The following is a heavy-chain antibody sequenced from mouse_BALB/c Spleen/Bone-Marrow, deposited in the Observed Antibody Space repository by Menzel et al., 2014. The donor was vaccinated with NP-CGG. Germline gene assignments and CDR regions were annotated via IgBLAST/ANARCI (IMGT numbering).Heavy chain of an antibody. J-gene: IGHJ2*01. CDR1: GFTFCSFG. CDR3: ARGGNWEDFDY. CDR2: ISSGSSTI. D-gene: IGHD4-1*01. V-gene: IGHV5-17*02. Sequence: EVQVVESGGGLVQPGGSRKLSCAASGFTFCSFGMHWVRQAPERGLEWVAYISSGSSTIYYADTVKGRFTISRDNPKNTLFLQMTSLRSEDTAMYYCARGGNWEDFDYWGQGTTLTVSS.